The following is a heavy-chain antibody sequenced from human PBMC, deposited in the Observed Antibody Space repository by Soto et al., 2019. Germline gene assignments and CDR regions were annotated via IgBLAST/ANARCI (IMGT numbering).Heavy chain of an antibody. CDR1: GYTFTSYS. CDR2: INAGNGNT. J-gene: IGHJ6*02. Sequence: ASVKVSCKASGYTFTSYSMHWVRQAPGQRLEWMGWINAGNGNTKYSQKFQGRVTITRDTSASTAYMELSSLRSEDTAVYYCARNGASITMVRGHQTTAEGYYYYGMDVWGQGTTVTVSS. D-gene: IGHD3-10*01. CDR3: ARNGASITMVRGHQTTAEGYYYYGMDV. V-gene: IGHV1-3*01.